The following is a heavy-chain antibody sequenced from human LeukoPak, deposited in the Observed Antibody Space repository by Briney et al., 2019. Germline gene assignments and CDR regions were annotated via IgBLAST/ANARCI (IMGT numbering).Heavy chain of an antibody. CDR1: GGSISSSSYY. V-gene: IGHV4-39*01. CDR3: ARVPHRDPGAFDY. CDR2: IYYSGST. D-gene: IGHD2-8*02. Sequence: PSETLSLTCTVSGGSISSSSYYWGWIRQPPGKGLEWIGSIYYSGSTYYNPSLKSRVTISVDTSKNQFSLKLSSVTAADTAVYYCARVPHRDPGAFDYWGQGTLVTVSS. J-gene: IGHJ4*02.